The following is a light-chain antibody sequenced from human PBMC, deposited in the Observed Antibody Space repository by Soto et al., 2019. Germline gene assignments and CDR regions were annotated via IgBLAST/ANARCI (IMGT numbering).Light chain of an antibody. J-gene: IGKJ1*01. Sequence: DIQMTQSPSAMSASVGDRVTITCRASQGINNLLGWFQQKPGTAPKRLIYAASSLESGVPSRFSGSGSGTEFTLTISSLQPEDSATYYCLQHNTYPQTFGQGTKVEIK. CDR3: LQHNTYPQT. CDR1: QGINNL. V-gene: IGKV1-17*03. CDR2: AAS.